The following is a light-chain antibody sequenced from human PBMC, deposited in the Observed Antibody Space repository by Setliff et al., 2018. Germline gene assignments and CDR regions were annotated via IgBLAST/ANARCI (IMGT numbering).Light chain of an antibody. J-gene: IGLJ1*01. V-gene: IGLV2-14*01. Sequence: QSALAQPASVSGSPGQSITISCTGTSSDVGGYNYVSWYQQHPGKAPKLMIYDVSKRPSGVSNRFSGSKSGNTASLTISRLQAEDEADYYCSSYTSSSTVVFGTGTKVTVL. CDR3: SSYTSSSTVV. CDR2: DVS. CDR1: SSDVGGYNY.